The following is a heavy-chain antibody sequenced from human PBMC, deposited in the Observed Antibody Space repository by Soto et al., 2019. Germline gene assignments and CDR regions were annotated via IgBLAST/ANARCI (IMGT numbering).Heavy chain of an antibody. CDR2: INGGGDSP. D-gene: IGHD3-9*01. CDR1: GFTFDRTT. CDR3: IKDRDWSFEY. V-gene: IGHV3-43*01. J-gene: IGHJ4*02. Sequence: PGGSLRLSCTTSGFTFDRTTMHWARQAPGKGLEWVSFINGGGDSPYYADSAKGRFTMSRDNRKNSLYLQMNSLRSDNTAVYYCIKDRDWSFEYWGQGTPVTVSS.